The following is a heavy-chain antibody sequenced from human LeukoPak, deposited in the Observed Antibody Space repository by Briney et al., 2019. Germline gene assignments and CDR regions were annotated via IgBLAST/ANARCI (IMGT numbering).Heavy chain of an antibody. V-gene: IGHV4-30-4*08. CDR3: ARVAGSRGLWFGEL. CDR2: IYNSGST. Sequence: SETLSLTCTVSGGSISSGDNYWSWIRQPPGKGLEWIGYIYNSGSTYYKPSLKSRVTISLDTSKNQLSLKLSSVTAADTAVYYCARVAGSRGLWFGELWGQGTLVTVSS. D-gene: IGHD3-10*01. J-gene: IGHJ4*02. CDR1: GGSISSGDNY.